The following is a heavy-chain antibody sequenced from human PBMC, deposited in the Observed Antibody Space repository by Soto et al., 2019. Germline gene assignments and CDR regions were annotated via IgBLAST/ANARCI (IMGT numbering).Heavy chain of an antibody. Sequence: QVQLVQSVAEVRKPGASVKVSCKASGYTFTTYDINWVRQATGQGLEWMGWVNPNSGNTGYAQKFQGRVTMTRNTSINTAYMELSSLRSEDTAVYYCTRGTRVAEYWGQGTLVTVSS. CDR2: VNPNSGNT. CDR1: GYTFTTYD. V-gene: IGHV1-8*01. CDR3: TRGTRVAEY. D-gene: IGHD2-15*01. J-gene: IGHJ4*02.